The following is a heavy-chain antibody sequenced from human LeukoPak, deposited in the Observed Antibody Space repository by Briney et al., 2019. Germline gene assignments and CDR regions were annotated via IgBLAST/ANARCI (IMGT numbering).Heavy chain of an antibody. CDR2: ISSSSSTI. J-gene: IGHJ6*03. CDR3: ARDPRYDSSGYPPQGSDYYYYYMDV. V-gene: IGHV3-48*01. D-gene: IGHD3-22*01. Sequence: GGSLRLSCAASGFTFSSYSMNWVRQAPGKGLEWVSYISSSSSTIYYADSVKGRFTISRDNAKNSLYLQMNSLRAEDTAVFYCARDPRYDSSGYPPQGSDYYYYYMDVWGKGTTVTVSS. CDR1: GFTFSSYS.